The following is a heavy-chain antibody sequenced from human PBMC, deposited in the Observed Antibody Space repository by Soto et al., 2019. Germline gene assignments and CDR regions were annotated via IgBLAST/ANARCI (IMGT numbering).Heavy chain of an antibody. Sequence: RLSCAASGFTFSSYALSWVRQAPGKGLEWVSGFSATDGGSQYADSVRGRFTISRDNFKNTIFLEVNRLTAEDTAMYYCARSRLAAAGTGAFEIWGQGTMVTVSS. CDR2: FSATDGGS. D-gene: IGHD6-13*01. CDR3: ARSRLAAAGTGAFEI. J-gene: IGHJ3*02. CDR1: GFTFSSYA. V-gene: IGHV3-23*01.